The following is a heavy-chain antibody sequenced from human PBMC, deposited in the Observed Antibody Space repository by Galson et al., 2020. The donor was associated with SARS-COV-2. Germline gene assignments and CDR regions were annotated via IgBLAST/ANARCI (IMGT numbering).Heavy chain of an antibody. J-gene: IGHJ6*02. CDR1: DGPMSSYY. D-gene: IGHD4-17*01. Sequence: ETSETLSLTCSVSDGPMSSYYWSWIRQPPGTGLEWIGYISYSGSANYNPSLRSRVTISVDLSKNQFSLKVTSVTAADTAVYYCARDPAPLYGDNYYYGMDVWGRGTTVTVSS. V-gene: IGHV4-59*01. CDR3: ARDPAPLYGDNYYYGMDV. CDR2: ISYSGSA.